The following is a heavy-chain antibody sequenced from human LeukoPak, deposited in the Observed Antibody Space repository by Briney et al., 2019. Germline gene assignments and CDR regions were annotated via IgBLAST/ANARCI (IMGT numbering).Heavy chain of an antibody. D-gene: IGHD3-22*01. CDR3: AKDSDYYRSSGYYYAYFQH. Sequence: GGSLRLSCAASGFTFSSYEMNWVRQAPGKGLEWVSYISRSGSTIYYADSVKGRFTISRDNAKNSLYLQMNSLRDEDTAVYYCAKDSDYYRSSGYYYAYFQHWGQGTLVTVSS. CDR2: ISRSGSTI. CDR1: GFTFSSYE. J-gene: IGHJ1*01. V-gene: IGHV3-48*03.